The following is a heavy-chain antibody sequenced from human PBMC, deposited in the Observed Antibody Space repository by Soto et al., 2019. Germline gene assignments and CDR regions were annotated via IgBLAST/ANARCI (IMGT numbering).Heavy chain of an antibody. CDR1: GGSISSGGYS. D-gene: IGHD2-21*02. CDR3: AGYIVVVTAIPYGWFDP. CDR2: IYHSGST. V-gene: IGHV4-30-2*01. Sequence: PSETLSLTCAVSGGSISSGGYSWSWIRQPPGKGLEWIGYIYHSGSTYYNPSLKSRVTISVDRSKNQFSLKLSSVTAADTAVYYCAGYIVVVTAIPYGWFDPWGQGTLVTVSS. J-gene: IGHJ5*02.